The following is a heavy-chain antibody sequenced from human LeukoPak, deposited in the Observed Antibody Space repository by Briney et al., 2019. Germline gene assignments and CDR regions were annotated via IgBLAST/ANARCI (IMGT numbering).Heavy chain of an antibody. J-gene: IGHJ5*02. V-gene: IGHV4-39*07. CDR2: IYYSGST. D-gene: IGHD1-7*01. CDR3: ARDDWNYDNWFDP. CDR1: GGSISSSSYY. Sequence: PSETLSLTCTVFGGSISSSSYYWGWIRQPPGKGLEWIGSIYYSGSTYYNPSLKSRVTISVDTSKNQFSLKLSSVTAADTAVYYCARDDWNYDNWFDPWGQGTLVTVSS.